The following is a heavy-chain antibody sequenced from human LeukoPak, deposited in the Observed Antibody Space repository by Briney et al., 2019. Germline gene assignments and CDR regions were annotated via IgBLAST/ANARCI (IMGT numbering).Heavy chain of an antibody. CDR3: ARDPTPRRAMDV. CDR1: GGTFSSYA. CDR2: ISAYNGNT. Sequence: GASVKVSCKASGGTFSSYAISWVRQAPGQGLEWMGWISAYNGNTNYAQKLQGRVTMTTDTSTSTAYMELRSLRSDDTAVYYCARDPTPRRAMDVWGQGTTVTVSS. J-gene: IGHJ6*02. V-gene: IGHV1-18*01.